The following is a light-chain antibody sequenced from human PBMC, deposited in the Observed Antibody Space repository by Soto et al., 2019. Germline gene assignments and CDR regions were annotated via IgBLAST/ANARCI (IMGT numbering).Light chain of an antibody. Sequence: DIVMTQSPLSLPVTPGEPASTSCRSSQSLLDSNGYNFLDWYLQKPGQSPQLLIYLGSNRAPGVPDRFSGSGSGTDFTLRISRVEAEDVGIYYCMQALQSPPSTFGPGTKVEIK. CDR2: LGS. V-gene: IGKV2-28*01. J-gene: IGKJ1*01. CDR3: MQALQSPPST. CDR1: QSLLDSNGYNF.